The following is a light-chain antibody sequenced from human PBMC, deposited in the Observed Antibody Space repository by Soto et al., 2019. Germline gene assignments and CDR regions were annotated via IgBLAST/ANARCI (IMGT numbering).Light chain of an antibody. V-gene: IGKV3-15*01. CDR1: QSVSSN. Sequence: EIVMTQSPATLSVSPGERATLSCRASQSVSSNLAWYQQKPGQAPRLLIYGASTRATGIPARFSGSGSGTEFTLTISSLQSEDFAVYYCQQCNNGPDTFGQGTKVDIK. CDR3: QQCNNGPDT. J-gene: IGKJ1*01. CDR2: GAS.